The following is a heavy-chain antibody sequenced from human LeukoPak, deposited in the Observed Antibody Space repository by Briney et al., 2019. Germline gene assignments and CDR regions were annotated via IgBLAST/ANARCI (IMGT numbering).Heavy chain of an antibody. CDR2: ISAYNGNT. D-gene: IGHD6-6*01. V-gene: IGHV1-18*01. CDR1: GYTFTSYG. Sequence: ASVKVSCKASGYTFTSYGITWVRQAPGQGLEWMGWISAYNGNTNYAQKLQGRVTMTTDTSTSTAYMELRSLRSDDTAVYYCARGRPSSNIAARGNWFDPRGQGTLVTVSS. J-gene: IGHJ5*02. CDR3: ARGRPSSNIAARGNWFDP.